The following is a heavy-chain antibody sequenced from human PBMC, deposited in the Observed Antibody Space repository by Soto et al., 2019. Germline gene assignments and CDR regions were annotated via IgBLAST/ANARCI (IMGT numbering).Heavy chain of an antibody. CDR2: IYVTGAV. CDR3: ARLRIATNNYKWFDP. J-gene: IGHJ5*02. V-gene: IGHV4-31*03. Sequence: LSLTCRVSGAALNSGNYYWSWIRQVPGKGLEWIGHIYVTGAVDYNPSLRDRITISQDTSERQFSLNLRLVTAADTAVYYCARLRIATNNYKWFDPWGQGTLVTVSS. CDR1: GAALNSGNYY. D-gene: IGHD2-21*01.